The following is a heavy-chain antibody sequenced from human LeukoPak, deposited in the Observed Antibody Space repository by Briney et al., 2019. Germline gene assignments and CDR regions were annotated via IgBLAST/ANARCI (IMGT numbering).Heavy chain of an antibody. CDR2: IYHSGST. CDR1: GGSISSGGYS. J-gene: IGHJ5*02. Sequence: SQTLSLTCAVSGGSISSGGYSWSWLRQPPGKGLEWIGNIYHSGSTYYNPSLKSRVTILVDRSKNQFSLKLSSVTAADTAVYYCASGARDYFDSSGSRSWFDPWGQGTLLTVSS. CDR3: ASGARDYFDSSGSRSWFDP. D-gene: IGHD3-22*01. V-gene: IGHV4-30-2*01.